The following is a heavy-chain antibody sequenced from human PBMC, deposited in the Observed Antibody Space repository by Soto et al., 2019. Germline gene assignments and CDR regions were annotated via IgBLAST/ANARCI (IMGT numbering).Heavy chain of an antibody. CDR3: GRGTYGAYVGWFDP. CDR1: GFTFSDHY. J-gene: IGHJ5*02. CDR2: IRNKANSYTT. D-gene: IGHD1-26*01. V-gene: IGHV3-72*01. Sequence: EVQLVESGGGLVQPGGSLRLSCAASGFTFSDHYMDWVRQAPGKGLEWVGRIRNKANSYTTQYAASVKGRFTISRDDSQNSLYMQKNSLKSECKAVYYCGRGTYGAYVGWFDPWGEGTLVTVSS.